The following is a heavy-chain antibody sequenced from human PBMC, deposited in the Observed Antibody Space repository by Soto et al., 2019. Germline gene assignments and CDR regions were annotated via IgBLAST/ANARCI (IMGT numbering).Heavy chain of an antibody. D-gene: IGHD6-13*01. V-gene: IGHV4-39*01. Sequence: SETLSLTCTVSGGSLGSSSYYWGWIRQSPGKGLEWIGNIYYSGNTFYNPSLKSRVTISVDTSKNQFYLHLSSVTAGDTAIFYCASIAAPGTTHFDFWGQGTLVTVSS. J-gene: IGHJ4*02. CDR3: ASIAAPGTTHFDF. CDR2: IYYSGNT. CDR1: GGSLGSSSYY.